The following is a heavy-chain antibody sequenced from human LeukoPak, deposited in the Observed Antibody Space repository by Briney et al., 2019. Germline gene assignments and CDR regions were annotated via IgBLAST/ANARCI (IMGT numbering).Heavy chain of an antibody. CDR3: AREAGSGWYLDY. Sequence: GGSLRLSCAASGFSFSNFGIHWVRQAPGKGLEWVAVIWYDGSNKYYTDSVKGRFTISRDNSNYTLYLEMSSLRVEDTAVYYCAREAGSGWYLDYWGQGTLVTVSS. D-gene: IGHD6-19*01. J-gene: IGHJ4*02. CDR1: GFSFSNFG. CDR2: IWYDGSNK. V-gene: IGHV3-33*01.